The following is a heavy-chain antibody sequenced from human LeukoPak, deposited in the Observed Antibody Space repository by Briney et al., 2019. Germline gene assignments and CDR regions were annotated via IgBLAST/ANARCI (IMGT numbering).Heavy chain of an antibody. CDR1: GGSISSGSYY. CDR2: IYYSGST. J-gene: IGHJ5*02. Sequence: SQTLSLTCTVSGGSISSGSYYWSWIRQPAGKGLEWIGYIYYSGSTNYNPSLKSRVTISVDTSKNQFSLKLSSVTAADTAVYYCAREGRGAAAGTLSWGQGTLVTVSS. D-gene: IGHD6-13*01. V-gene: IGHV4-61*10. CDR3: AREGRGAAAGTLS.